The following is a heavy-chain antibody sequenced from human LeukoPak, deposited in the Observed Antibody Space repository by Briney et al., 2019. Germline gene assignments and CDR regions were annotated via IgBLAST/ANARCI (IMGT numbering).Heavy chain of an antibody. D-gene: IGHD3-9*01. V-gene: IGHV3-33*01. CDR3: ARDPNYDILTGFDY. CDR2: IWYDGSNK. J-gene: IGHJ4*02. Sequence: GGSLRLSCAASGFTFSSYGMHWVRQAPGKGLEWVAVIWYDGSNKYYADSVKGRFTISRDNSKNTLYLQMNSLRAEDTAVYYCARDPNYDILTGFDYWGQGTLVTVSS. CDR1: GFTFSSYG.